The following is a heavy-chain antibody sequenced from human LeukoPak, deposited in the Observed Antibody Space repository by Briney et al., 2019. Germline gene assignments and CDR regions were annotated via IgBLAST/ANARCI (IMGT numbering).Heavy chain of an antibody. Sequence: GGSLRLSCAASGFTFSSYSMNWVRQAPGKGLEWVSYISSSSSTIYYADSVKGRFTISRDNAKNSLYLQMNSLRAEDTAVYYCARDCLALLGGAPYDAFDIWGQGTMVTVSS. CDR2: ISSSSSTI. V-gene: IGHV3-48*01. D-gene: IGHD1-26*01. CDR1: GFTFSSYS. J-gene: IGHJ3*02. CDR3: ARDCLALLGGAPYDAFDI.